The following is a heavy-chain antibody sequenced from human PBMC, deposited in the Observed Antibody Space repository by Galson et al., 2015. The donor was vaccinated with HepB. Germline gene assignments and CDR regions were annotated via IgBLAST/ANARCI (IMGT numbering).Heavy chain of an antibody. CDR3: ARWAGYEDSSGNHFPLDN. CDR1: GVAVSSHY. J-gene: IGHJ4*02. V-gene: IGHV3-53*01. CDR2: LYSGGGT. D-gene: IGHD3-22*01. Sequence: SLRHPCGVSGVAVSSHYKTWVRQAPGKGLGCVSVLYSGGGTYYADSVKGRFTISRDNAKNTLYVQMDSLRAEDTAVYYCARWAGYEDSSGNHFPLDNWGRGTLVTVSS.